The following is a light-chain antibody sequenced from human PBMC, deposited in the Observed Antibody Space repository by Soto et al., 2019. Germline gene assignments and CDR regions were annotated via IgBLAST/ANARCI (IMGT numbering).Light chain of an antibody. CDR2: AAS. V-gene: IGKV1-39*01. J-gene: IGKJ1*01. CDR3: QQSYSSPWT. CDR1: QSISNF. Sequence: DIQMTQSPSSLSASVGDRVTITCRASQSISNFLNWYQQKPGKAPKLLIYAASSLRSGVTSRFSGGGSGTDFTLTISSLQREDFATYVCQQSYSSPWTFGQGTKVEIK.